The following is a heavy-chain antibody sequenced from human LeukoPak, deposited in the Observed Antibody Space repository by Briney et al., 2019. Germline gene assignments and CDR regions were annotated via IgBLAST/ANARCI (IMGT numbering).Heavy chain of an antibody. CDR1: GGSISSSNW. J-gene: IGHJ4*02. CDR3: ARVEQQLVFLGRSYYFDY. V-gene: IGHV4-4*02. D-gene: IGHD6-13*01. Sequence: SETLSLTCAVSGGSISSSNWWSWIRQPPGKGPEWIGEIYHSGSTNYNPSLKSRVTISVDKSKNQFSLKLSSVTAADTAVYYCARVEQQLVFLGRSYYFDYWGQGTLVTVSS. CDR2: IYHSGST.